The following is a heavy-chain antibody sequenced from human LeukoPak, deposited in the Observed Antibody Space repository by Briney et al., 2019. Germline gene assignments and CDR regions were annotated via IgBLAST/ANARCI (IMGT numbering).Heavy chain of an antibody. D-gene: IGHD3-22*01. CDR3: ARDFYDSSGYNRFDY. Sequence: GGSLRLSCAASGFTFSSYGMSWVRQAPGKGLEWVSAISGSGGSTYYADSVKGRFTISRDNSKNSLYLQMNSLRAEDTAVYYCARDFYDSSGYNRFDYWGQGTLVTVSS. CDR2: ISGSGGST. J-gene: IGHJ4*02. CDR1: GFTFSSYG. V-gene: IGHV3-23*01.